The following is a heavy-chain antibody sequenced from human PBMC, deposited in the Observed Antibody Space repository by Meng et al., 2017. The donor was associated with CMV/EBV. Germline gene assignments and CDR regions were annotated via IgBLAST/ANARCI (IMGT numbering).Heavy chain of an antibody. V-gene: IGHV3-11*01. D-gene: IGHD3-22*01. CDR1: GFTFSDYY. CDR2: ISSSGSTI. J-gene: IGHJ4*02. CDR3: ARERSQLDSSGYDD. Sequence: GESLKISCAASGFTFSDYYMSWIRQAPGKGLEWVSYISSSGSTIYYADSVKGRFTISRDNAKNSLYLQMNSLRAEDTAVYYCARERSQLDSSGYDDWGPGTLVTVSS.